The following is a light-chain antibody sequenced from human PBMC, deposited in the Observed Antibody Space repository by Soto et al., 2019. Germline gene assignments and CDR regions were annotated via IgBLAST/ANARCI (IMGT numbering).Light chain of an antibody. CDR2: GAS. CDR1: QGISSS. CDR3: QEYHSPPCT. Sequence: DIQMTQSPSSLSASVGYTVTITCRASQGISSSFAWYQQKAGKVPDLLIYGASTLQSGVPSHFSGSGSGTDFTLTISSLQPEDVATYYCQEYHSPPCTFGPGTKVEMK. J-gene: IGKJ3*01. V-gene: IGKV1-27*01.